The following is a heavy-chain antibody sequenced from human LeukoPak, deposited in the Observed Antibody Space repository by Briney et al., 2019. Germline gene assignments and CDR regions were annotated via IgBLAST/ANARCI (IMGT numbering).Heavy chain of an antibody. CDR3: AKHKYSSSSGFFAY. J-gene: IGHJ4*02. CDR2: ISYDGSNE. V-gene: IGHV3-30-3*02. D-gene: IGHD6-6*01. CDR1: GFTFSTHA. Sequence: GGSLRLSCAASGFTFSTHAMHWVRQAPGKGLEWVAVISYDGSNEYSADSVKGRFTISRDNSKNTLSLQMNSLRAEDTAVYYCAKHKYSSSSGFFAYWGQGTLVTVSS.